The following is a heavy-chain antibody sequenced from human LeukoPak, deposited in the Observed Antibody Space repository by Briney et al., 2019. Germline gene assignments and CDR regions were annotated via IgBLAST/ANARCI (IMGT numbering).Heavy chain of an antibody. D-gene: IGHD2-15*01. CDR3: ARVTRSRLLRTADDAFDI. J-gene: IGHJ3*02. V-gene: IGHV4-31*03. CDR1: GGSISSGGYY. Sequence: KPSETLSLTCTVSGGSISSGGYYWSWIRQHPGMGLEWIGYIYYSGSTYYNPSLKSRVTISVDTSKNQFSLKLSSVTAADTAVYYCARVTRSRLLRTADDAFDIWGQGTMVTVSS. CDR2: IYYSGST.